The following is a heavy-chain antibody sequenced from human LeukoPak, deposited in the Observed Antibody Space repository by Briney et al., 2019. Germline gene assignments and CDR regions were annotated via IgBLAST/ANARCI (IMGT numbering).Heavy chain of an antibody. CDR2: IDHTGIT. D-gene: IGHD3-10*01. V-gene: IGHV4-59*01. J-gene: IGHJ5*02. Sequence: SETLSLTCTVSDDSITIYYWSWIRQPPGKGLEWIGYIDHTGITNYNPSLNSRVTISRDTSKNHFSLELSSATAADTAVYYCARGGYYGWGNDFRFDPWGQGTLVTVSS. CDR1: DDSITIYY. CDR3: ARGGYYGWGNDFRFDP.